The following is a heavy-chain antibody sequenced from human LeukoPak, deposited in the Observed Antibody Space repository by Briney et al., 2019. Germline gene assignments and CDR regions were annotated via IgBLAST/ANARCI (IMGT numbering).Heavy chain of an antibody. Sequence: PSETLSLTCAAYGGSFSGYYWSWIRQPPGKGLEWIGEINHSGSTNYNPSLKSRVTISVDTSKNQFSLKLSSVTAADTAVYYCARGLWSDYWGQGTLVTVSS. CDR3: ARGLWSDY. J-gene: IGHJ4*02. D-gene: IGHD3-10*01. CDR2: INHSGST. CDR1: GGSFSGYY. V-gene: IGHV4-34*01.